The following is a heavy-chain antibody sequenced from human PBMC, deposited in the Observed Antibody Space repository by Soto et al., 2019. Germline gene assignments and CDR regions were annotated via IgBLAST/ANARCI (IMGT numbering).Heavy chain of an antibody. V-gene: IGHV1-18*01. CDR1: GYTFTSYG. CDR2: ISAYNGNT. CDR3: AGEYYYGSCPWY. J-gene: IGHJ4*02. D-gene: IGHD3-10*01. Sequence: QVQLVQSGAEVKKPGASVKVSCKASGYTFTSYGISWVRQAPGQGLEWMGWISAYNGNTNSAQKLQGRVTMTTDTATRTAYMGLRSLRSDITAVYSCAGEYYYGSCPWYCGQGTLVTVSS.